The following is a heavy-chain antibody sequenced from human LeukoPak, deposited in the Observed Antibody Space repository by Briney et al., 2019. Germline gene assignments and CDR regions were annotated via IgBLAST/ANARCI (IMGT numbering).Heavy chain of an antibody. CDR2: ISGNCDRT. CDR1: GFTFSSSA. Sequence: GGSLRLSCAASGFTFSSSAMSWVRQAPGKGVERVSAISGNCDRTHYAASVKGRFTVSRDTSTNTLFLQLNSLRAEDTAIYYCAKLLRGVVVPYFDSWGQGTLVTVSS. V-gene: IGHV3-23*01. CDR3: AKLLRGVVVPYFDS. D-gene: IGHD3-10*01. J-gene: IGHJ4*02.